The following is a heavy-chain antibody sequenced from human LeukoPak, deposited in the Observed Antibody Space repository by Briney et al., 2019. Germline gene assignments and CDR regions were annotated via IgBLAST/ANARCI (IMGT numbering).Heavy chain of an antibody. CDR3: ARGGLVLVPVAILGFDY. CDR1: GYTFTSYG. CDR2: LNPSGRNA. D-gene: IGHD2-2*02. V-gene: IGHV1-46*01. J-gene: IGHJ4*02. Sequence: ASVKVSCKVSGYTFTSYGISWVRQAPGQGLEWVGILNPSGRNANYAQKFQGRVSMTRDTSTSTVYMELSGLRSEDTAMYYCARGGLVLVPVAILGFDYWGQGTLVTVAS.